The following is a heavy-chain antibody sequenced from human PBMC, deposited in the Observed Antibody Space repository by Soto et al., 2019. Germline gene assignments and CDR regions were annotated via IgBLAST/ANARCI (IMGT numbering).Heavy chain of an antibody. CDR2: ISYDGSNK. V-gene: IGHV3-30-3*01. D-gene: IGHD6-19*01. Sequence: QVQLVESGGGVVQPGMSLRLSCAASGFTFSSYAMHWVRQAPGKGLEWVAVISYDGSNKYYADSVKGRFTISRDNSKNTLYLQMNSLRAEDTAVYYCARVKSGWYEMGAFDIWGQGTMVTVSS. J-gene: IGHJ3*02. CDR3: ARVKSGWYEMGAFDI. CDR1: GFTFSSYA.